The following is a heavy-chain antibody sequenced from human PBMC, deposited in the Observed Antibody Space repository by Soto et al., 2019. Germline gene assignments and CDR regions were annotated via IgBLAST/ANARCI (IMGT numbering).Heavy chain of an antibody. V-gene: IGHV3-15*07. Sequence: GGSLRLSCAASGFTFSNAWMNWVRQAPGKGLEWVGRIKSKTDGGTTDYAAPVKGRFTISRDDSKNTLYLQMNSLKTEDTAVYYCTTDFDGMYSGSYYLNLAFDYWGQGTLVTVSS. D-gene: IGHD1-26*01. J-gene: IGHJ4*02. CDR1: GFTFSNAW. CDR2: IKSKTDGGTT. CDR3: TTDFDGMYSGSYYLNLAFDY.